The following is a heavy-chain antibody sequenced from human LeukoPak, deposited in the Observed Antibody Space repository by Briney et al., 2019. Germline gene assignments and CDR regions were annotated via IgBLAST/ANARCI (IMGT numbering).Heavy chain of an antibody. CDR1: GGSISSYY. J-gene: IGHJ4*02. Sequence: PSETLSLTCTVSGGSISSYYWSWIRQPPGKGLEWIGYIYYSGSTNYNPSLKSRVTISVDTSKNQFSLKLSSVTAADTAVYYCARGARYFDWLFSRWGQETLVTVSS. V-gene: IGHV4-59*01. CDR3: ARGARYFDWLFSR. D-gene: IGHD3-9*01. CDR2: IYYSGST.